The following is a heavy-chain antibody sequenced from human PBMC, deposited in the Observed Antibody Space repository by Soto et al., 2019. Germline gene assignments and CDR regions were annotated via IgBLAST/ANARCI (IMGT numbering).Heavy chain of an antibody. J-gene: IGHJ5*02. V-gene: IGHV3-23*01. Sequence: EVQLLESGGGLVQPGGSLRLSCAASGFTFSIYAMSWVRQAPGKGLEWVSAISGSGGSTFYSDSVKGRFTISRDNSKSTLFLQMSSLRAEDTAVYYCALRVGSASWGQGILVTVSS. D-gene: IGHD3-10*01. CDR1: GFTFSIYA. CDR3: ALRVGSAS. CDR2: ISGSGGST.